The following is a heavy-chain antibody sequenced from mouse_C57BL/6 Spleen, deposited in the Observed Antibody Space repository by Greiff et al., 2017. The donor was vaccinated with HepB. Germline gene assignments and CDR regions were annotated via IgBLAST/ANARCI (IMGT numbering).Heavy chain of an antibody. CDR2: IWSDGST. CDR3: ARQSYDYDGRGMDY. J-gene: IGHJ4*01. Sequence: QVQLKDSGPGLVAPSQSLSITCTVSGFSLTSYGVHWVRQPPGKGLEWLVVIWSDGSTTYNSALKSRLSISKDNSKSQVFLKMNSLQTDDTAMYYCARQSYDYDGRGMDYWGQGTSVTVSS. CDR1: GFSLTSYG. D-gene: IGHD2-4*01. V-gene: IGHV2-6-1*01.